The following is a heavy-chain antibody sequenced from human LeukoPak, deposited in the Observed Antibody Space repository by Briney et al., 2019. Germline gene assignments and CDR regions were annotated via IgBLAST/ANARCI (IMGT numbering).Heavy chain of an antibody. D-gene: IGHD3-3*01. CDR1: GFTFSSYS. CDR3: ARDPREGVVIILGYYGMDV. CDR2: ISSSSSYI. V-gene: IGHV3-21*01. J-gene: IGHJ6*02. Sequence: TGGSLRLSCAASGFTFSSYSMNWVRQAPGKRLEWVSSISSSSSYIYYADSVKGRFTISRDNAKNSLYLQMNSLRAEDTAVYYCARDPREGVVIILGYYGMDVWGQGTTVTVSS.